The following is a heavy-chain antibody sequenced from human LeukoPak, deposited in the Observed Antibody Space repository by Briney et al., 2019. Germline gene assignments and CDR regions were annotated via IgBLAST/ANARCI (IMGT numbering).Heavy chain of an antibody. CDR1: GFTFSRYW. J-gene: IGHJ4*02. V-gene: IGHV3-7*04. D-gene: IGHD3-22*01. CDR3: ARAYYYDSSSTYRPFDY. CDR2: IKEGGSEK. Sequence: PGGSLRLSCAASGFTFSRYWMTRVRQAPGKGLEWVANIKEGGSEKHYVDSVKGRFTISRDNAENSLYLQMNSLRAEDTAVYYCARAYYYDSSSTYRPFDYWGQGALVTVSS.